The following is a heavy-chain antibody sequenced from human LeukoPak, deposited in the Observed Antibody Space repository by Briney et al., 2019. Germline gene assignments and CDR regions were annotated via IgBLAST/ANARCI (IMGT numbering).Heavy chain of an antibody. CDR1: GFNFSSYA. J-gene: IGHJ5*02. CDR3: ARRWYYGSGSYYNVRHWFDP. D-gene: IGHD3-10*01. CDR2: INHSGST. V-gene: IGHV4-34*01. Sequence: GSLRLSCAASGFNFSSYAMSWIRQPPGKGLEWIGEINHSGSTNYNPSLKSRVTISVDTSKNQFSLKLSSVTAADTAVYYCARRWYYGSGSYYNVRHWFDPWGQGTLVTVSS.